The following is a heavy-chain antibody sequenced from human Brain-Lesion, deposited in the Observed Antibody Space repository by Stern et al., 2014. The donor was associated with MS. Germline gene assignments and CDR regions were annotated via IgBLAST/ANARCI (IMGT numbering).Heavy chain of an antibody. V-gene: IGHV3-9*01. CDR3: ARDITGSSAYFAY. CDR1: GFPFDDYS. Sequence: EVHLVESGGDLVPPGRSLRLSCAAFGFPFDDYSMPWVRQAPGKGLELVAGISWNSGTIGYADSVKGRFTTSRDNAYSSLYLQMNSLRPEDTALYYCARDITGSSAYFAYWGQGTLVTVSS. J-gene: IGHJ4*02. CDR2: ISWNSGTI. D-gene: IGHD1-14*01.